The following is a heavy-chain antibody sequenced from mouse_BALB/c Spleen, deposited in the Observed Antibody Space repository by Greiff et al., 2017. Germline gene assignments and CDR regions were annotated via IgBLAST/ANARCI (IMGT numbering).Heavy chain of an antibody. D-gene: IGHD1-1*01. Sequence: QVHVKQSGAELARPGASVKLSCKASGYTFTSYWMQWVKQRPGQGLEWIGAIYPGDGDTRYTQKFKGKATLTADKSSSTAYMQLSSLASEDSAVYYCARSTENGSWFAYWGQGTLVTVSA. V-gene: IGHV1-87*01. CDR3: ARSTENGSWFAY. CDR1: GYTFTSYW. CDR2: IYPGDGDT. J-gene: IGHJ3*01.